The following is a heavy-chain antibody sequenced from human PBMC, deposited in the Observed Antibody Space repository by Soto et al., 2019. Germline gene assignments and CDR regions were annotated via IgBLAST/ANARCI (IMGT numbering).Heavy chain of an antibody. J-gene: IGHJ4*02. CDR1: GFTFSCYA. CDR3: ARDPMGRYYGSGSYYFDY. CDR2: ISYDGSNK. V-gene: IGHV3-30-3*01. Sequence: QVQLVESGGGVVQPGRSLRLSCAASGFTFSCYAMHWVRQAPGKGLEWVAVISYDGSNKYYADSVKGRFTISRDNSKNTLYLQMNSLRAEDTAVYYCARDPMGRYYGSGSYYFDYWGQGTLVTVSS. D-gene: IGHD3-10*01.